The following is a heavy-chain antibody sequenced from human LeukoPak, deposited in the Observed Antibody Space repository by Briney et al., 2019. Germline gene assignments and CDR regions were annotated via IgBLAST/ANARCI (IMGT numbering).Heavy chain of an antibody. Sequence: PSQTLSLTCTVSGGSISSGSYYWRWIRQPGGKGLEWIGRIYTSGSTNYNPSLKSRVTISVDTSKNQFSLKLSSVTAADTAVYYCARSVGEWLLDYWGQGTLVTVSS. CDR3: ARSVGEWLLDY. J-gene: IGHJ4*02. D-gene: IGHD3-3*01. CDR2: IYTSGST. CDR1: GGSISSGSYY. V-gene: IGHV4-61*02.